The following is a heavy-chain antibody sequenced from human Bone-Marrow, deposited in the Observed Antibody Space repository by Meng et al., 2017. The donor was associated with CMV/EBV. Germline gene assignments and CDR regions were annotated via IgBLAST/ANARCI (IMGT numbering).Heavy chain of an antibody. V-gene: IGHV4-39*07. J-gene: IGHJ5*02. D-gene: IGHD3-3*01. CDR2: IYFTGST. Sequence: YYWSWIRQPPGKGLEWIGSIYFTGSTYYNPSLKSRVTISVDTSKNQFSLKLNSVTAADTAVYYCARDSRGENFWSGYWGVSWFDPWGQGSLVTVS. CDR3: ARDSRGENFWSGYWGVSWFDP. CDR1: YY.